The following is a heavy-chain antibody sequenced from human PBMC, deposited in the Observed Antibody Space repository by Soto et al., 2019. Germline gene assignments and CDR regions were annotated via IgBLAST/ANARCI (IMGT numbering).Heavy chain of an antibody. D-gene: IGHD1-26*01. V-gene: IGHV3-53*01. CDR2: IYSDGRT. CDR1: GFTVSHKY. CDR3: ARDCCSGNHFAH. J-gene: IGHJ4*02. Sequence: LRLSCAASGFTVSHKYMSWVRQAPGKGLEWVSAIYSDGRTYYADSVKGRFSISRDISKDTVYLQMDSLGSEDTAIYYCARDCCSGNHFAHWGQGTLVTVSS.